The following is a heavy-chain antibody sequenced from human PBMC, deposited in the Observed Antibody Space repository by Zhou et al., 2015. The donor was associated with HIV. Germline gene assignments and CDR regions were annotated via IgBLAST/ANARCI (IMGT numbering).Heavy chain of an antibody. Sequence: QVQLVQSGAEVKKPGSSVKVSCKASGGTFSSYAISWVRQAPGQGLEWMGGIIPIFGTANYAQKFQGRVTITADESTSTAYMELSSLRSEDTAVYYCATKKDIVLMGEEHDYYGMDVWGQGDHGHRLL. CDR3: ATKKDIVLMGEEHDYYGMDV. CDR1: GGTFSSYA. CDR2: IIPIFGTA. D-gene: IGHD2-8*01. J-gene: IGHJ6*02. V-gene: IGHV1-69*12.